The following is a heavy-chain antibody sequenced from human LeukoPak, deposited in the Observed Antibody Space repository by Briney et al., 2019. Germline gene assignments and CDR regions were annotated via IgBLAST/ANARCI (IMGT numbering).Heavy chain of an antibody. J-gene: IGHJ6*02. Sequence: QTGGSLRLSCAASGFTFSSYAMHWVRQAPGKGLEWVAVISYDGSNKYYADSVKGRFTISRDNSKNTLYLQMNSLRAEDTAVYYCARDPVTPPYYYYGMDVWGQGTTVTVSS. CDR1: GFTFSSYA. D-gene: IGHD4-4*01. CDR2: ISYDGSNK. V-gene: IGHV3-30-3*01. CDR3: ARDPVTPPYYYYGMDV.